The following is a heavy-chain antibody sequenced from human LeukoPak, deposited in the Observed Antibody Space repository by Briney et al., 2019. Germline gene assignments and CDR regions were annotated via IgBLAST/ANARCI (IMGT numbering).Heavy chain of an antibody. D-gene: IGHD1-26*01. CDR2: ISSGSTI. V-gene: IGHV3-11*01. Sequence: GGSLRLSCAASGFTFSDYYMSWIRQAPGKGLEWVSYISSGSTIYYADSVKGRFTISRDNAKNSLYLQMNSLRAEDTAVYYCAREDVVVGATNYWGQGTLVTVSS. CDR3: AREDVVVGATNY. J-gene: IGHJ4*02. CDR1: GFTFSDYY.